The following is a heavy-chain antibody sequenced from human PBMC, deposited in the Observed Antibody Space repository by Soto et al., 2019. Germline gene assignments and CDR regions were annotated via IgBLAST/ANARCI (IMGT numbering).Heavy chain of an antibody. V-gene: IGHV3-64D*08. J-gene: IGHJ4*02. Sequence: GGSLRLSCSASGFTFSSYAMHWVRQAPGKGLEYVSAISSNGGSTYYADSVKGRFTISRDNSKNTLYLQMSSLRAEDTAVYYCVKAAYYDSSGYYPSFDYWGQGTLVTVSS. CDR2: ISSNGGST. CDR3: VKAAYYDSSGYYPSFDY. D-gene: IGHD3-22*01. CDR1: GFTFSSYA.